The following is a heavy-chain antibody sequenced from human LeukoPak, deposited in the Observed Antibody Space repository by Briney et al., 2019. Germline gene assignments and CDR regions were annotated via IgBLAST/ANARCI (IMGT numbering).Heavy chain of an antibody. CDR1: GFTVSSNY. CDR2: IYSGGST. CDR3: ARLGPPEQWLVWLGFDY. V-gene: IGHV3-53*01. D-gene: IGHD6-19*01. Sequence: GGSLRLSCAASGFTVSSNYMSWVRQAPGKGLEWVSVIYSGGSTYYADSVKGRFTISRDNSKNTLYLQVNSLRAEDTAVYYCARLGPPEQWLVWLGFDYWGQGTLVTVSS. J-gene: IGHJ4*02.